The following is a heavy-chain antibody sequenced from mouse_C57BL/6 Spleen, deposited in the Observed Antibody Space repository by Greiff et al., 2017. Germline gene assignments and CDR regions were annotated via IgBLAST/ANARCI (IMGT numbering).Heavy chain of an antibody. CDR1: GYTFTSYW. D-gene: IGHD2-13*01. CDR3: ARRGDSAYFDY. CDR2: INPSSGYT. Sequence: QVQLQQSGAELAKPGASVKLSCKASGYTFTSYWMNWVKQRPGQVLEWIGYINPSSGYTKYNQKFKDKATLTADKSSSTAYMQLSSLTYEDAAVYYCARRGDSAYFDYWGQGTTLTVSS. V-gene: IGHV1-7*01. J-gene: IGHJ2*01.